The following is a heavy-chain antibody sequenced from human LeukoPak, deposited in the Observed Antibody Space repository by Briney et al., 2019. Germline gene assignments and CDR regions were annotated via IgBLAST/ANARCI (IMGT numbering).Heavy chain of an antibody. CDR3: ARDLLWSAGVDI. D-gene: IGHD3-10*01. J-gene: IGHJ4*02. Sequence: SETLSLTCSVCGGSINSGSYYWSWTRQPPGKGLEWIGYVYYSGSTNYNPSLKSRVTLSVDKSKNQFSLNLSSVTAADTAVYYCARDLLWSAGVDIWGQGILVTVSS. CDR2: VYYSGST. CDR1: GGSINSGSYY. V-gene: IGHV4-61*01.